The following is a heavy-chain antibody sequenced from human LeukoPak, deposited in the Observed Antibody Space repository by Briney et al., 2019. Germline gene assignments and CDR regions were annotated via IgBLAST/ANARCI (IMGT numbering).Heavy chain of an antibody. V-gene: IGHV4-59*08. CDR1: GGSIGTYY. CDR3: ARHIGGGIEDMDV. D-gene: IGHD3-16*02. J-gene: IGHJ6*03. CDR2: IYVTGT. Sequence: PSETLSLTCTVSGGSIGTYYWSWVRQSPGTGLEWIGYIYVTGTRYNPYLQSRVTISVDRSRNQFFLKMTSVTAVDTAVYYCARHIGGGIEDMDVWGRGTKVTVSS.